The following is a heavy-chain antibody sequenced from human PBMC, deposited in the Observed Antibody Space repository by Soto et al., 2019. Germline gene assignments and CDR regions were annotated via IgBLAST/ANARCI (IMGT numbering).Heavy chain of an antibody. CDR1: GFTFSDYA. J-gene: IGHJ6*02. CDR2: LDGAGGST. V-gene: IGHV3-23*01. D-gene: IGHD3-10*01. Sequence: LRLSCLASGFTFSDYAMTWVRHAPGRGLEWVASLDGAGGSTYYADSVRGRFTISRDNSQNTLFLQMKRLTVDDTAIYYCAAPRDEYGSGVSWFTYGMDIWGQGTTVTVSS. CDR3: AAPRDEYGSGVSWFTYGMDI.